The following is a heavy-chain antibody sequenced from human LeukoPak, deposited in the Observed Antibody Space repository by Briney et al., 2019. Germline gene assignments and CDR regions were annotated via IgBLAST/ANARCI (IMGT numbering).Heavy chain of an antibody. V-gene: IGHV3-30*01. CDR1: GFTFSSYA. J-gene: IGHJ6*02. CDR2: ISYDGSNK. Sequence: GRSLRLSCAASGFTFSSYAMHWVRQAPGKGLEWVAVISYDGSNKYYADSVKGRFTISRDNSKNTLSLQMNSLTADDTAVYYCAKERGTGDPGHYYYYGMDVWGQGTTVTVSS. D-gene: IGHD7-27*01. CDR3: AKERGTGDPGHYYYYGMDV.